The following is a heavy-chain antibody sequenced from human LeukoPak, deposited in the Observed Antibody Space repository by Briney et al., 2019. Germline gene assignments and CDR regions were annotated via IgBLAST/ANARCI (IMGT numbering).Heavy chain of an antibody. V-gene: IGHV5-51*01. CDR1: GYSFTSYW. CDR2: IYPGDSDT. D-gene: IGHD4-17*01. Sequence: PGESLKISSKGSGYSFTSYWICWVRQMPGKVLEWMGIIYPGDSDTRYSPFFQVPVTISAYKSIITAYLQWSSLKAPDTAMYFCARGYEHGDHVEYFDYWGQGTLVTVSS. CDR3: ARGYEHGDHVEYFDY. J-gene: IGHJ4*02.